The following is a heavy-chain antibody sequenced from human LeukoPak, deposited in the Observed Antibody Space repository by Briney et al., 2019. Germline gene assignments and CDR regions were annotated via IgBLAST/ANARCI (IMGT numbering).Heavy chain of an antibody. D-gene: IGHD3-22*01. J-gene: IGHJ4*02. CDR3: ARDPRYSYDSSGYYFDY. V-gene: IGHV4-34*01. CDR2: INHSGST. Sequence: SETLSLTCAVYGGSFSGYYWSWIRQPPGKGLEWIGEINHSGSTNYNPSLKSRVTISVDTSKNQFSLKLSSVTAADTAVYYCARDPRYSYDSSGYYFDYWGQGTLVTVSS. CDR1: GGSFSGYY.